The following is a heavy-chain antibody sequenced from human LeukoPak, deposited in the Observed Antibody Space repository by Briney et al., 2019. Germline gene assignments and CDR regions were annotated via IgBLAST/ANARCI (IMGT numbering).Heavy chain of an antibody. CDR1: GGSISSGDYY. V-gene: IGHV4-30-4*08. CDR2: IYYSGST. D-gene: IGHD3-22*01. CDR3: AREEGYYYDSSGYYYNY. Sequence: PSQTLSLTCTVSGGSISSGDYYWSWIRQPPGKGLEWIGYIYYSGSTYYNPSLKSRVTISVDTSKNQFSLKLSSVTAADTAVYYCAREEGYYYDSSGYYYNYWGQGTLVTVSS. J-gene: IGHJ4*02.